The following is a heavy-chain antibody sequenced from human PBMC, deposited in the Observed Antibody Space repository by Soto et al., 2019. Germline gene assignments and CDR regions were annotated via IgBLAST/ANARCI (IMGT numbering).Heavy chain of an antibody. CDR1: GGTFSSYA. J-gene: IGHJ6*02. CDR2: IIPIFGTA. D-gene: IGHD2-2*01. V-gene: IGHV1-69*06. Sequence: QVQLVQSGAEVKKPGSSVKVSCKASGGTFSSYAISWVRQAPGQWLEWMGGIIPIFGTANYAQKFQGRVTITADKSTSTAYMELSSQRSEDTAVHYCARWCSSTSCYGGGDYYGMDVWGQGTTVTVSS. CDR3: ARWCSSTSCYGGGDYYGMDV.